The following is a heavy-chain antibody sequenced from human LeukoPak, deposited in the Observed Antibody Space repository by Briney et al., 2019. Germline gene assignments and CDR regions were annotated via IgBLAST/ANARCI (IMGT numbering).Heavy chain of an antibody. J-gene: IGHJ6*03. D-gene: IGHD2-2*01. CDR3: ARDYIVVVPAAKKKGGDYYYYMDV. Sequence: GASVKVSCKASGGTFSSYAISWVRQAPGQGLEWMGGIIPIFGTANYAQKFQGRVTITADESTSTAYMELSSLRSEDTAVYYCARDYIVVVPAAKKKGGDYYYYMDVWGQGTLVTVSS. CDR2: IIPIFGTA. V-gene: IGHV1-69*13. CDR1: GGTFSSYA.